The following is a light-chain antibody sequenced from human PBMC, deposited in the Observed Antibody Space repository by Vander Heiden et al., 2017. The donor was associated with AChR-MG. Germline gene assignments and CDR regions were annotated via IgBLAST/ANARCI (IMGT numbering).Light chain of an antibody. CDR3: RQALQTPLT. CDR2: LGS. Sequence: DIVMTQSPLSLPVTPGEPASISCRSSQSLLHSNGYNYLDWYLQKPGQSQQLLIYLGSNRASGVPDRFSGSGSGTDFTLKISRGEAEDVGVYYCRQALQTPLTFGQGTKVEIK. J-gene: IGKJ1*01. V-gene: IGKV2-28*01. CDR1: QSLLHSNGYNY.